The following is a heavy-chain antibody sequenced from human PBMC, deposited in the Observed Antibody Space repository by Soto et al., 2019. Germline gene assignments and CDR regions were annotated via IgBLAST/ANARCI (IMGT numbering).Heavy chain of an antibody. J-gene: IGHJ4*02. Sequence: ASVKVSCKASGYSFTSLDINWVRQTAGQGLEWMGWMEPSTGRTGYAQKFQGRVTMTRDTSINTAYIELTTLTSDDTAFYYCARESPKLGGSCYDYWGQGTLVTVS. D-gene: IGHD2-15*01. CDR1: GYSFTSLD. CDR3: ARESPKLGGSCYDY. CDR2: MEPSTGRT. V-gene: IGHV1-8*01.